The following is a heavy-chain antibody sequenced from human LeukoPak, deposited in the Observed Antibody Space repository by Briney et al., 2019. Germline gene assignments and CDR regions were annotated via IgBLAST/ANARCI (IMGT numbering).Heavy chain of an antibody. Sequence: GRSLRLSCAASGFTFSSYAMHWVRQAPGKGLEWVAVISYDGSNKYYADSVKGRFTISRGNSKNTLYLQMNSLRAEDTAVYYCASSGSYSFFDYWGQGTLVTVSS. V-gene: IGHV3-30*04. CDR2: ISYDGSNK. CDR1: GFTFSSYA. CDR3: ASSGSYSFFDY. D-gene: IGHD1-26*01. J-gene: IGHJ4*02.